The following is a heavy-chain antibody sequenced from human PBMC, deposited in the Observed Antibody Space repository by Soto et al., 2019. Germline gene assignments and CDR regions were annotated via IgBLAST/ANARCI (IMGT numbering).Heavy chain of an antibody. D-gene: IGHD6-13*01. Sequence: QLQLQESGPGLVKPSETLSLSCTVSGGSITSSFYWGWIRQPPGKGLEWIGSIYGTGNTYYNPSRXXRDTISADTSKNQFSLNLLSVTAADTAVYYCRSSSRYSTDVWGQGATVTVSS. CDR2: IYGTGNT. CDR1: GGSITSSFY. V-gene: IGHV4-39*01. J-gene: IGHJ6*02. CDR3: RSSSRYSTDV.